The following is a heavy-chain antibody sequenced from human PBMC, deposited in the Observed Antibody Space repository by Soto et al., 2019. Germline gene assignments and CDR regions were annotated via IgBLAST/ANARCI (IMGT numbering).Heavy chain of an antibody. CDR3: AHTTSGGSQWLVSPPSDCFAY. V-gene: IGHV2-5*02. CDR2: IYWDDDK. CDR1: GFSLSTSGVG. J-gene: IGHJ4*02. Sequence: QITLKESGPTLVKPTQTLTLTCTFSGFSLSTSGVGVGWIRQPPGKALEWLALIYWDDDKRYSPSLKSRLTITKDTSKNQVVLTMTNMDPVDTATYYCAHTTSGGSQWLVSPPSDCFAYWVQGTLVTVSS. D-gene: IGHD6-19*01.